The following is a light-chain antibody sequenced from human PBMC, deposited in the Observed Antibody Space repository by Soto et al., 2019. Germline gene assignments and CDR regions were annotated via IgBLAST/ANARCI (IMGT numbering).Light chain of an antibody. CDR2: DAS. CDR1: QSISSW. CDR3: QQYNSYRGFT. Sequence: DIQMTQSPSTLSASVGDRVTITCRASQSISSWLAWYQQKPGKAPKLLIYDASSLESGVQSRFSGSGSGTEFTLTISSLQPDDFATYYCQQYNSYRGFTFGPGTKVDIK. V-gene: IGKV1-5*01. J-gene: IGKJ3*01.